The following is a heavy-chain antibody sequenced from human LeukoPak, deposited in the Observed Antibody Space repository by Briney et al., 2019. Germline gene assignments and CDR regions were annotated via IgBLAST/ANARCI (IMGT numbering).Heavy chain of an antibody. V-gene: IGHV1-8*01. CDR3: ARVRITMVRGAPYYMDV. CDR2: MNPNGGNT. CDR1: GYTFTSYD. D-gene: IGHD3-10*01. Sequence: ASVKVSCKTSGYTFTSYDINWVRQATGQGLEWMGWMNPNGGNTGYAQKFQGRVTMTRNTSISTAYMELSSLRSEDTAVYYCARVRITMVRGAPYYMDVWGKGTTVTVSS. J-gene: IGHJ6*03.